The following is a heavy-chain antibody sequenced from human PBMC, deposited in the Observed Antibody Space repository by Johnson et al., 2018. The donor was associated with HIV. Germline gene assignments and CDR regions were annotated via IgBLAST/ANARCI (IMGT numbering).Heavy chain of an antibody. J-gene: IGHJ3*02. Sequence: VLLVESGGGLVQPGGSLRVSCAASGFNVSSNHISWVRQAPGKGLQWVSVSYSGGTTYYADSVKGRFSISRDNSKNTLYLQMKSLRAEDTAVYFCAKPNGNAFDIWGQGTMVTVSS. CDR2: SYSGGTT. D-gene: IGHD4-23*01. CDR1: GFNVSSNH. CDR3: AKPNGNAFDI. V-gene: IGHV3-66*01.